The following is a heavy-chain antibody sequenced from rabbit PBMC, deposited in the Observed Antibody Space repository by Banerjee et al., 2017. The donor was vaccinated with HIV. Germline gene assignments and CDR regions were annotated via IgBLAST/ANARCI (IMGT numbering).Heavy chain of an antibody. CDR2: IDPVFGIT. J-gene: IGHJ3*01. V-gene: IGHV1S47*01. CDR3: ARDTSSSFSSYGMDL. CDR1: GFDFSSYG. Sequence: QEQLVESGGGLVQPGGSLKLSCKASGFDFSSYGVSWVRQAPGKGLEWIGYIDPVFGITYYASWVNGRFSISRENTQNTLFLQLSSLTASDTATYFCARDTSSSFSSYGMDLWGQGTLVTVS. D-gene: IGHD1-1*01.